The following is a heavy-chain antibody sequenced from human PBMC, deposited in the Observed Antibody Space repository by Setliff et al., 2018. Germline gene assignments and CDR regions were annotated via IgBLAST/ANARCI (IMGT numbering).Heavy chain of an antibody. V-gene: IGHV4-61*02. Sequence: SETLSLTCTVSGGSITSGNNNWSWIRQPAGKGLEWIGRIYSIGSATYNPSLKGRVTISLDRSENEFSLNLTSVTAADTAVYFCAREPSPSDALDIWGQGTMVTVSS. CDR2: IYSIGSA. J-gene: IGHJ3*02. CDR1: GGSITSGNNN. CDR3: AREPSPSDALDI.